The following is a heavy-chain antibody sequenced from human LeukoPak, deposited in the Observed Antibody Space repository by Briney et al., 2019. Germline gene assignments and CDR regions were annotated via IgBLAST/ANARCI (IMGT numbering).Heavy chain of an antibody. CDR1: GGSISSYY. J-gene: IGHJ4*02. CDR2: IYYSGST. D-gene: IGHD3-10*01. CDR3: AREAYGSGSYD. Sequence: SETLSLTCTVSGGSISSYYWSWLRQPPGKGLEWLGYIYYSGSTNYNPSLKSRVTISVDTSKNQFSLKLSSVTAADTAVYYCAREAYGSGSYDWGQGTLVTVSS. V-gene: IGHV4-59*01.